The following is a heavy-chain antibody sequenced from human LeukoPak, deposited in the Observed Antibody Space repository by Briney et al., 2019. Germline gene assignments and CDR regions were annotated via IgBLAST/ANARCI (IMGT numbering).Heavy chain of an antibody. CDR2: TYYRSKWYN. CDR3: ARGVTTDWFDP. Sequence: SQTLSLTCAISGDSVSSNSVTWNWIRQSPSRGLEWLGRTYYRSKWYNDYALSVKSRITINPDTSKNQFSLQLNSVTPEDAAVYYCARGVTTDWFDPWGQGTLVTVSS. V-gene: IGHV6-1*01. CDR1: GDSVSSNSVT. D-gene: IGHD4-17*01. J-gene: IGHJ5*02.